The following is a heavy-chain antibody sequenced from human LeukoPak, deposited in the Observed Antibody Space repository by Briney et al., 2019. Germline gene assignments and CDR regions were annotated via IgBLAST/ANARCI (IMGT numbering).Heavy chain of an antibody. CDR3: ARDAGDCGGDCYLNWFDP. J-gene: IGHJ5*02. D-gene: IGHD2-21*01. CDR2: IIPIFGTA. CDR1: GYTFTGYY. V-gene: IGHV1-69*13. Sequence: SVKVSCKASGYTFTGYYMHWVRQAPGQGLEWMGGIIPIFGTANYAQKFQGRVTITADESTSTAYMELSSLRSEDTAVYYCARDAGDCGGDCYLNWFDPWGQGTLVTVSS.